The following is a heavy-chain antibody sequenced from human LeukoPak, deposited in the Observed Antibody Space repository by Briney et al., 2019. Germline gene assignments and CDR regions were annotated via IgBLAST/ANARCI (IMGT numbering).Heavy chain of an antibody. CDR2: ISSSGSTI. J-gene: IGHJ4*02. CDR1: GFTFSSYE. V-gene: IGHV3-48*03. D-gene: IGHD6-19*01. CDR3: AREGGQQWLVPLDY. Sequence: GGSLRLSCAASGFTFSSYEMNWVRQAPGKGLEWVSYISSSGSTIYYADPVKGRFTISRDNAKNSLYLQMNSLRAEDTAVYYCAREGGQQWLVPLDYWGQGTLVTVSS.